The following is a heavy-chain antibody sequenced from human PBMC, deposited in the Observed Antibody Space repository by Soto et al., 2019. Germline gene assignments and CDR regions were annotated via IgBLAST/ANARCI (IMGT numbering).Heavy chain of an antibody. J-gene: IGHJ4*02. CDR3: SRQPTKYYDILTGYYILYYFDY. V-gene: IGHV4-4*02. CDR1: GGSISSSNW. Sequence: SETLSLTCAVSGGSISSSNWWSWVRQPPGKGLEWIGEIYHSGSTYYNPSLKSRVTISVDTSKNQFSLKLSSVTAADTAVYYCSRQPTKYYDILTGYYILYYFDYWGQGTLVTVSS. CDR2: IYHSGST. D-gene: IGHD3-9*01.